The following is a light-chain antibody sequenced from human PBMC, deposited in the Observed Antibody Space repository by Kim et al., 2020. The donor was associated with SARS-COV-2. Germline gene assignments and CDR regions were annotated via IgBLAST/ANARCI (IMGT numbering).Light chain of an antibody. CDR3: QQYNDWPPGDT. CDR1: QSISTY. J-gene: IGKJ2*01. CDR2: GAS. Sequence: EIVMTQSPATLSVSPGERATLSCRASQSISTYLVWYQQKPGQAPRLLIYGASTRATGIPARFSGSGSGTEFTLTITSLQSEDFAVYYCQQYNDWPPGDTFGQGTKLEIK. V-gene: IGKV3-15*01.